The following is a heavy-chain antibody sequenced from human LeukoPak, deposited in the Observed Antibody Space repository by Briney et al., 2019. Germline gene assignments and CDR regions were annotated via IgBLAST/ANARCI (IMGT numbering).Heavy chain of an antibody. CDR3: ARDYTGYFP. V-gene: IGHV3-33*01. J-gene: IGHJ5*02. D-gene: IGHD3-9*01. Sequence: GGSLRLSCAASGFNFNTYGMHWVRQAPGKGLEWVAVIWYDGSKKYYTDSVKGRFTISRDNSKNTLYLQMNSLRAEDTAVYYCARDYTGYFPWGQGTLVIVSS. CDR1: GFNFNTYG. CDR2: IWYDGSKK.